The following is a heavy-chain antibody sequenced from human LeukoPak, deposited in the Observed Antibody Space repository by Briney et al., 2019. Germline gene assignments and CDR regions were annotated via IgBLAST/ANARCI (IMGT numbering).Heavy chain of an antibody. CDR3: ARLTLPYYDILTGFAFDI. D-gene: IGHD3-9*01. J-gene: IGHJ3*02. V-gene: IGHV4-59*04. CDR1: GGSISSYY. Sequence: SETLSLTCTVSGGSISSYYWSWIRQPPGKGLEWIGSIYYSGNTYYNPSLKSRVTISVDTSKNQFSLKLSSVTAADTAVYYCARLTLPYYDILTGFAFDIWGQGTMVTVSS. CDR2: IYYSGNT.